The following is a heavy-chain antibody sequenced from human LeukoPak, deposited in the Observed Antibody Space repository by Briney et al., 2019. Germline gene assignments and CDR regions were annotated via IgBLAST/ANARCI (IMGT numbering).Heavy chain of an antibody. CDR1: GGSISSSNW. CDR2: ISHSGST. V-gene: IGHV4-4*02. J-gene: IGHJ4*02. D-gene: IGHD3-10*01. Sequence: SETLSLTCAVSGGSISSSNWWTWVRQPPGKGLEWIGEISHSGSTNYNPSLKSRVTISVDNSKNHFSPNLSSVTAADTAVYYCARRYYFGSGTYYDHFDHWGQGTLVTVSS. CDR3: ARRYYFGSGTYYDHFDH.